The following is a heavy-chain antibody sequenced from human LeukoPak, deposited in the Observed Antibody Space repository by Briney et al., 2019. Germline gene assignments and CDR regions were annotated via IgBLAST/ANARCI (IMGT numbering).Heavy chain of an antibody. CDR2: IKQDGSEK. D-gene: IGHD3-16*01. Sequence: GGSLRLSCAASGFTFSSYWMSWVRQAPGKGLEWVANIKQDGSEKYYVDSVKGRFTISRDNAKNSLYLQMNSLRAEDTALYYCVRDYTSVIRGFDNWGPGTPVTVSS. J-gene: IGHJ4*02. CDR3: VRDYTSVIRGFDN. CDR1: GFTFSSYW. V-gene: IGHV3-7*03.